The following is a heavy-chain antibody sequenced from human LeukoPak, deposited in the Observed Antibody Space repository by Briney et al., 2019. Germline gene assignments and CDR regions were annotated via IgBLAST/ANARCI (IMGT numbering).Heavy chain of an antibody. CDR3: SRGPIQLWVHNGVDV. CDR2: IRSKAYRGTT. J-gene: IGHJ6*02. Sequence: GGSLRLSRTTSGFNFGDHAMTWVRQAPGKGLEWVGFIRSKAYRGTTEYAASVKGRFTISRDDSKSVVYLQMNSLKSEDTAAYYCSRGPIQLWVHNGVDVWGQGTTVTVSS. CDR1: GFNFGDHA. D-gene: IGHD5-18*01. V-gene: IGHV3-49*04.